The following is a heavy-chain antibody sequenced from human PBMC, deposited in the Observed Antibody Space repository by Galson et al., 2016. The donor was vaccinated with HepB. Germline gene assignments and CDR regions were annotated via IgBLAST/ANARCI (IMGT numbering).Heavy chain of an antibody. CDR2: IYWDDDK. CDR1: GFSPSTTGVG. V-gene: IGHV2-5*02. D-gene: IGHD2-15*01. J-gene: IGHJ4*02. Sequence: PALVKPTQSLTLTCTFSGFSPSTTGVGMGWIRQSPGKALEWLALIYWDDDKHYTPSLRSRLTITKDTSKNQVVLTTTIMDPVDTGTYYCAHRPEDRGGSPFDYWGQGTLVTVSS. CDR3: AHRPEDRGGSPFDY.